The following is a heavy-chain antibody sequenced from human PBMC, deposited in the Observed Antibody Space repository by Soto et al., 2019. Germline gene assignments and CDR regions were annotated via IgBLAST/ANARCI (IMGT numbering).Heavy chain of an antibody. CDR1: GGTFSSYA. CDR2: IIPIFGTA. CDR3: ARDPSTSYYDRRGLGY. V-gene: IGHV1-69*06. Sequence: QVQLVQSGAEVKKPGSSVKVSCKASGGTFSSYAISWVRQAPGQGLEWMGGIIPIFGTANYAQKFQGRVTITADKSTSTVYMELSSLRSEDTAVYYCARDPSTSYYDRRGLGYWGQGTLVTVSS. J-gene: IGHJ4*02. D-gene: IGHD3-22*01.